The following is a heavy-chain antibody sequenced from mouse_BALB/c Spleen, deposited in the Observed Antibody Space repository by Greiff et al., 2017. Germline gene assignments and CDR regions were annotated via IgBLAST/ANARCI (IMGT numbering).Heavy chain of an antibody. Sequence: EVKVEESGGGLVQPGGSRKLSCAASGFTFSSFGMHWVRQAPEKGLEWVAYISSGSSTIYYADTVKGRFTISRDNPKNTLFLQMTSLRSEDTAMYYCERSPTTALYYYAMDYWGQGTSVTVSS. J-gene: IGHJ4*01. CDR2: ISSGSSTI. CDR3: ERSPTTALYYYAMDY. V-gene: IGHV5-17*02. D-gene: IGHD1-2*01. CDR1: GFTFSSFG.